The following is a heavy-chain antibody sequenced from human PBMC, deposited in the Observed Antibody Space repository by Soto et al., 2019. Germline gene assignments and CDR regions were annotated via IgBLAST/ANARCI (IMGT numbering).Heavy chain of an antibody. D-gene: IGHD6-6*01. CDR1: GYNFISSE. Sequence: QVQLVQSGAEVKKPGASVKVSCKTSGYNFISSEISWVRQAPGQGLELMGWMNPHTGETDATRKFQGRLTMTRNISINTAYLELSSLTSEDTAVYYCAKNHSGSSLAYWGQGALVTVSS. CDR3: AKNHSGSSLAY. J-gene: IGHJ4*02. CDR2: MNPHTGET. V-gene: IGHV1-8*02.